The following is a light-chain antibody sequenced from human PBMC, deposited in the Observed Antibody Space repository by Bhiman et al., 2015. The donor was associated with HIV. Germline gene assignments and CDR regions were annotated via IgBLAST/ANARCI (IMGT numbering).Light chain of an antibody. V-gene: IGLV1-44*01. CDR2: NNN. J-gene: IGLJ2*01. Sequence: QSVLTQPPSASGTPGQRVTISCSGSSSNIGSHAISWYQQLPGTAPKLVIYNNNQRPSGVPDRFSGSQSGTSASLAISGLRAEDEADYYCQSYDNSLSGHVIFGGGTRLTVL. CDR1: SSNIGSHA. CDR3: QSYDNSLSGHVI.